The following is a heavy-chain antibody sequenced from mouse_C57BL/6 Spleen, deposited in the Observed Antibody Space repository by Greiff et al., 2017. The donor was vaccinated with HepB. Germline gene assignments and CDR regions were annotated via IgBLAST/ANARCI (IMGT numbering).Heavy chain of an antibody. D-gene: IGHD1-1*01. CDR1: GYTFTDYY. J-gene: IGHJ2*01. Sequence: VQLQQSGAELVRPGASVKLSCKASGYTFTDYYINWVKQRPGQGLEWIARIYPGSGNTYYNEKFKGKATLTAEKSSSTAYMQLSSLTSEDSAVYFCARGPYYGSSYDYFDYWGQGTTLTVSS. CDR2: IYPGSGNT. CDR3: ARGPYYGSSYDYFDY. V-gene: IGHV1-76*01.